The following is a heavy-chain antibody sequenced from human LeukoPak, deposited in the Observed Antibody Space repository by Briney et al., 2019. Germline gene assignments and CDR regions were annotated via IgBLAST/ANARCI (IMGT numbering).Heavy chain of an antibody. V-gene: IGHV3-11*05. CDR3: ARGLQWHYY. Sequence: PGGSLRLSCAASGFTFSDYYMSWIRQAPGKGLEWVSYISSSSSYTNYADSVKGRFTISRDNAKNSLYLQMNNLRAEDTAVYYCARGLQWHYYWGQGTLVTVSA. J-gene: IGHJ4*02. D-gene: IGHD6-19*01. CDR2: ISSSSSYT. CDR1: GFTFSDYY.